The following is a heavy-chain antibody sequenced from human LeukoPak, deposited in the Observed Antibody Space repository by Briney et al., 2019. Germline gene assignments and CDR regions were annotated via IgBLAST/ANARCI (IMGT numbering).Heavy chain of an antibody. CDR3: ARIGGSAAFDI. V-gene: IGHV4-59*01. CDR1: GGSFSGYY. Sequence: SETLSLTCAVYGGSFSGYYWSWIRQPPGKGLEWIGYIYYSGSTNYNPSLKSRVTISVDTSKNQFSLKVTSVSAADTAVYYCARIGGSAAFDIWGQGTMVTVSS. CDR2: IYYSGST. D-gene: IGHD5-12*01. J-gene: IGHJ3*02.